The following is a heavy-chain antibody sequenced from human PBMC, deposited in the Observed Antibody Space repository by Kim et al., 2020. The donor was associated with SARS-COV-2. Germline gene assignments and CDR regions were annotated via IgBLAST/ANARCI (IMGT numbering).Heavy chain of an antibody. J-gene: IGHJ6*02. V-gene: IGHV3-13*05. Sequence: GGSLRLSCAASGFTFSSYDMHWVRQATGKGLEWVSAIGTAGDQYYPGSVKGRFTISRENAKNSLYLQMNSLRAGDTAVYYCARGYGMDVWGQGTTVTVSS. CDR2: IGTAGDQ. CDR1: GFTFSSYD. CDR3: ARGYGMDV.